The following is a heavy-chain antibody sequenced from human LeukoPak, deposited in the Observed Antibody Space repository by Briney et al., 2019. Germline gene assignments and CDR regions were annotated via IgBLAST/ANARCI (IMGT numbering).Heavy chain of an antibody. V-gene: IGHV3-23*01. Sequence: GGSLRLSCAASGFTFSSYAMSWVRQAPGKGLEWVSTISGSGGSTYYADSVKGRFTISRDNSKDTVYLQVNSLRAEDTAVYYCAKDSRSLPYCFDFWGQGTLVTVSS. CDR1: GFTFSSYA. J-gene: IGHJ4*02. CDR2: ISGSGGST. CDR3: AKDSRSLPYCFDF.